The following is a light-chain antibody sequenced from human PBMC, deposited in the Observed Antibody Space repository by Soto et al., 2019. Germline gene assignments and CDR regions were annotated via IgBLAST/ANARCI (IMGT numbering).Light chain of an antibody. J-gene: IGKJ1*01. Sequence: DIQMTQSPSTLSASVGDRVTITCRASQSISSWLAWYQQKPGKAPKLLIYQASSLQSGVPSRFSGSGSETEVTLTISSLLPDDFANYFCQQYKSDFRTFGQGTKVEIK. V-gene: IGKV1-5*03. CDR3: QQYKSDFRT. CDR2: QAS. CDR1: QSISSW.